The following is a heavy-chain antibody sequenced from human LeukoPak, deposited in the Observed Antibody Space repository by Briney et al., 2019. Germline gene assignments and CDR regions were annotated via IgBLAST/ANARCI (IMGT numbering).Heavy chain of an antibody. CDR3: AKDLIVATQEFDY. V-gene: IGHV3-23*01. J-gene: IGHJ4*02. Sequence: GGYLRLSCAASGFTFSSYAMSWVRQAPGKGLEWVSAISGSGGSTYYADSVKGRFTISRDNSKNTLYLQMNSLRAEDTAVYYCAKDLIVATQEFDYWGQGTLVTVSS. CDR1: GFTFSSYA. D-gene: IGHD5-12*01. CDR2: ISGSGGST.